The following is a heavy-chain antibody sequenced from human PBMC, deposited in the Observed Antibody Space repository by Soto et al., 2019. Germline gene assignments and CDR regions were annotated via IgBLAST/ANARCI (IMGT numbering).Heavy chain of an antibody. Sequence: KPSETLSLTCAVYGGPFRGYYWSWIRQSPGKGLEWIGEINHSGTTNYNPSLKSRVTMSVDTSKNQFSLRLSSVTAADTAMYYCARGSSRWDYWGQGTLVTVSS. CDR1: GGPFRGYY. CDR2: INHSGTT. J-gene: IGHJ4*02. D-gene: IGHD6-13*01. CDR3: ARGSSRWDY. V-gene: IGHV4-34*01.